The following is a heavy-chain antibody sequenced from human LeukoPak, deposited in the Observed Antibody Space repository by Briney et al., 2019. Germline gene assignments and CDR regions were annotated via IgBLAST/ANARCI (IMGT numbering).Heavy chain of an antibody. CDR2: INHSGST. D-gene: IGHD3-3*01. J-gene: IGHJ4*02. Sequence: PSETLSLTCAVYGGSFSCYYWSWIRQPPGKGLEWIGEINHSGSTNYNPSLNSRVTISVDTSKNQFSLKLSSVTAADTAVYYCARGRLFWSGYYDYWGQGTLVTVSS. V-gene: IGHV4-34*01. CDR1: GGSFSCYY. CDR3: ARGRLFWSGYYDY.